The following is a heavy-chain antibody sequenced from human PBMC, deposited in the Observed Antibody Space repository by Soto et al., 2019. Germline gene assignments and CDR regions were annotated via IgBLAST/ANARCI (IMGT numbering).Heavy chain of an antibody. CDR1: GFPLNTYG. CDR2: IWSDGSHK. D-gene: IGHD2-2*01. Sequence: QVHLVESGGGVVQPGMSLRLSCVASGFPLNTYGMHWVRQAPGKGLEWVALIWSDGSHKYYADSLKGRFSISRDNSKNTVSRQMNILIAEDTAVYYCARGRTDQIEYWDQGTLVTVAS. V-gene: IGHV3-33*01. J-gene: IGHJ4*02. CDR3: ARGRTDQIEY.